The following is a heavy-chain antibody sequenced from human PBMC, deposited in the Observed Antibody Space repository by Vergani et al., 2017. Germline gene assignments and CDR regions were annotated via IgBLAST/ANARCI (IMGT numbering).Heavy chain of an antibody. CDR2: LFSAGST. Sequence: SGGGLVQPGGSLRLSCEASGFSVRTNYMTWVRQIPGKGLECVSILFSAGSTSYSDSVKGRFTIYKDNSKNVLYLQMNSLRVEDTAVYYCARDGREQTPNFSYGLDVWGQGTTVTVSS. D-gene: IGHD1-26*01. J-gene: IGHJ6*02. CDR1: GFSVRTNY. V-gene: IGHV3-66*02. CDR3: ARDGREQTPNFSYGLDV.